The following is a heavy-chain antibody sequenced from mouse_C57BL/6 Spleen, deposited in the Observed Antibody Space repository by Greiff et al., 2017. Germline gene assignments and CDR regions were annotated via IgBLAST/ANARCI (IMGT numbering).Heavy chain of an antibody. V-gene: IGHV1-52*01. J-gene: IGHJ4*01. Sequence: QVQLQQSGAELVRPGSSVKLSCKASGYTFTSYWMHWVKQRPIQGLEWIGNIDPSDSETHYNQKFKDKATLTVDKSSSTAYMQLSSLTSEDSAVYYCASLGNFYAMDYWGQGTSVTVSS. D-gene: IGHD2-1*01. CDR2: IDPSDSET. CDR1: GYTFTSYW. CDR3: ASLGNFYAMDY.